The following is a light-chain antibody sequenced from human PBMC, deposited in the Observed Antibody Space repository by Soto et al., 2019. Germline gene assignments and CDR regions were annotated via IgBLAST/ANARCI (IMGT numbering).Light chain of an antibody. CDR2: KAS. J-gene: IGKJ2*01. Sequence: DNQMTQSPSTLSASVGDRVTITCRASQSIGSWLAWYKQTPGEAPNLLIYKASTLESGVPSRFSGSGSGTDFTLTISSLQPDDFATYYCQQYNTYPSDFGQGTKLDIK. CDR1: QSIGSW. V-gene: IGKV1-5*03. CDR3: QQYNTYPSD.